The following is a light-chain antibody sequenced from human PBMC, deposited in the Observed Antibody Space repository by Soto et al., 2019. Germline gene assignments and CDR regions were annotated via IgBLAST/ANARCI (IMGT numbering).Light chain of an antibody. CDR1: SSDVGRYNY. J-gene: IGLJ3*02. Sequence: QSVLTQPASVSGSPGQSITISCTGTSSDVGRYNYVSWYQQHPGKAPKLMIYDVSIRPSGVSDRFSGSKSGNTASLTISGLQAEDEADYYCSSYTSSSTVVFDGETKLTVL. V-gene: IGLV2-14*03. CDR2: DVS. CDR3: SSYTSSSTVV.